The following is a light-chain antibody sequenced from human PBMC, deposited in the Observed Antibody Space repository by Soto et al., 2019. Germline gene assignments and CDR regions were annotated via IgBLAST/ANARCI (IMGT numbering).Light chain of an antibody. V-gene: IGKV3-15*01. CDR2: GAS. Sequence: EIVLTQSPATLSLSQGERATVSCRASQSVSSNLAWYQQKPGQAPRLLIYGASTRATGIPARFSGSGSGTEFTLTISSLQSEDFAVYYCQQYNNWPPWTFGQGTKGDIK. J-gene: IGKJ1*01. CDR1: QSVSSN. CDR3: QQYNNWPPWT.